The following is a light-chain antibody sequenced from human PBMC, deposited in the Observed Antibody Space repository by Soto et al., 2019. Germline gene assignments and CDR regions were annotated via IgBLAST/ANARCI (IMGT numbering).Light chain of an antibody. CDR2: DVS. Sequence: QSALTQPASVSGSPRQSITISCTGTSSDVGGYNYVSWYQQHPGKAPKLMIYDVSNRPSGVSNRFSGSKSGNTASLTISGLQAEDEADYYCSSYTSSSTLLVVFGGGTKVTVL. CDR1: SSDVGGYNY. CDR3: SSYTSSSTLLVV. V-gene: IGLV2-14*01. J-gene: IGLJ2*01.